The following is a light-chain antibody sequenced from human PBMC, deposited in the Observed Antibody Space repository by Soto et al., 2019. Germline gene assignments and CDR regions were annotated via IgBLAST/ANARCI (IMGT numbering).Light chain of an antibody. V-gene: IGLV1-51*01. CDR2: DNN. CDR3: GTWDSSLSVWV. CDR1: SFNIGNNY. J-gene: IGLJ3*02. Sequence: QSVLTQPPSVSAAPGQKVSISCSGSSFNIGNNYVSWYQQLPGTAPKFLIYDNNQRPSGIPDRFSGSKSGTSATLGITGLQTGDEADYYCGTWDSSLSVWVFGGGTKLTVL.